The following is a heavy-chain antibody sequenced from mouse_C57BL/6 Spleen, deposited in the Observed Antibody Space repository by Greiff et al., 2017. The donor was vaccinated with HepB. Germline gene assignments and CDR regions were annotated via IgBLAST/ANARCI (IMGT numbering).Heavy chain of an antibody. Sequence: EVKLEESGGGLVQPGGSMKLSCVASGFTFSNYWMNWVRQSPEKGLEWVAQIRLKSDNYATHYAESVKGRFTISRDDSKSSVYLQMNNLRAEDTGIYYCTANWAGSHFDYWGQGTTLTVSS. V-gene: IGHV6-3*01. CDR1: GFTFSNYW. CDR3: TANWAGSHFDY. D-gene: IGHD4-1*01. CDR2: IRLKSDNYAT. J-gene: IGHJ2*01.